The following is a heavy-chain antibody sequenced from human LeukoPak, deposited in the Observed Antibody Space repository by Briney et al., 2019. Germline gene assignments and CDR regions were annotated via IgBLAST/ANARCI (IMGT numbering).Heavy chain of an antibody. J-gene: IGHJ6*02. Sequence: GGSLRLSCAASGFTFSSYAMHWVRQAPGKGLEYVSAISSNGGSTYYANSVKGRFTISRDNSKNTLYLQMGSLRAEDMAVYYCARDQNDNYYDSSGFPLYYYYYGMDVWGQGTTVTVSS. CDR1: GFTFSSYA. CDR3: ARDQNDNYYDSSGFPLYYYYYGMDV. V-gene: IGHV3-64*01. D-gene: IGHD3-22*01. CDR2: ISSNGGST.